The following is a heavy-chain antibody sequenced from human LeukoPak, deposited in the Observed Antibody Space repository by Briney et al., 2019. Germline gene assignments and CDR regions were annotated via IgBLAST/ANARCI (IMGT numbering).Heavy chain of an antibody. Sequence: PSQTLSLTCAVAAGSISSDGYSWSWIRQPPGKGLEWIGYIFYSGSTYYNPSLKSRVTISVDTSKNQFSLKLSSVTAADTAVYYWARLNLYDILTGYYYMDVWGKGTTVTVSS. CDR3: ARLNLYDILTGYYYMDV. D-gene: IGHD3-9*01. CDR2: IFYSGST. CDR1: AGSISSDGYS. V-gene: IGHV4-30-4*07. J-gene: IGHJ6*03.